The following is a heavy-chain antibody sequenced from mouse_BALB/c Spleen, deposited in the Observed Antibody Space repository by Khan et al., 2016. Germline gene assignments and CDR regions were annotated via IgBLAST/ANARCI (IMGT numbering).Heavy chain of an antibody. J-gene: IGHJ3*01. CDR1: GYSITSGYY. CDR2: ISYDGSN. CDR3: ARGVLIHYYGHGGFAY. Sequence: EVQLQESGPGLVKPSQSLSLTCSVTGYSITSGYYWNWIRQFPGNKLEWMGYISYDGSNNYNPSLKNRISITRDTSKNQFFLKLNSVTTEDTATXYCARGVLIHYYGHGGFAYWGQGTLVTVSA. V-gene: IGHV3-6*02. D-gene: IGHD1-2*01.